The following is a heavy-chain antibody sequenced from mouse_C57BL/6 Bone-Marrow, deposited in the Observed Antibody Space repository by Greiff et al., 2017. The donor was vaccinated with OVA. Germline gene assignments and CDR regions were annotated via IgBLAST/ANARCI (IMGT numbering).Heavy chain of an antibody. Sequence: QVQLQQSGPGLVAPSQSLSITCTVSGFSLTSYGVHWVRQPPGKGLEWLVVIWSDGSTTYNSALKSRLSISKDNSKSQVFLKMNSLQTDDTAMYYCARHRRGNDGYYWFYAMDYWGQGTSVTVSS. D-gene: IGHD2-3*01. CDR1: GFSLTSYG. CDR3: ARHRRGNDGYYWFYAMDY. J-gene: IGHJ4*01. V-gene: IGHV2-6-1*01. CDR2: IWSDGST.